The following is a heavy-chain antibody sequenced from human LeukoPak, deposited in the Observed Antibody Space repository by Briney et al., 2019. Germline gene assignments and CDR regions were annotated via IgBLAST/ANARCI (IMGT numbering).Heavy chain of an antibody. CDR2: INPNSGGT. J-gene: IGHJ4*02. Sequence: EASVKVSCKASGYTFTGYYMHWVRQAPGQGLEWMGWINPNSGGTNYAQKFQGWVTMTRDTSISTAYMELSRLRSEDTAVYYCARGGSSGWYATDYGGQGTLVTVSS. CDR1: GYTFTGYY. CDR3: ARGGSSGWYATDY. V-gene: IGHV1-2*04. D-gene: IGHD6-19*01.